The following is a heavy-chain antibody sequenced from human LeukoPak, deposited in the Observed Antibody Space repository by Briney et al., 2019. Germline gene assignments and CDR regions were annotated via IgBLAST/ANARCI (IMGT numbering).Heavy chain of an antibody. CDR2: IYYSGST. Sequence: RASETLSLTCTVSGGSVSSGSYYWSWIRQPPGKGLEWIGYIYYSGSTNYKPSLKSRVTISVDTSKNQFSLKLSSVTAADTAVFYCARVASGYDVFDIWGQGTMVTVSS. CDR3: ARVASGYDVFDI. J-gene: IGHJ3*02. D-gene: IGHD3-3*01. CDR1: GGSVSSGSYY. V-gene: IGHV4-61*01.